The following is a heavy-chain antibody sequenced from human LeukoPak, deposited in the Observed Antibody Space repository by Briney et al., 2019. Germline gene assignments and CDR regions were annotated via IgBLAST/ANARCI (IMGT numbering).Heavy chain of an antibody. CDR3: SRAQGDYPFTY. V-gene: IGHV3-66*01. CDR1: EFTVSGDY. J-gene: IGHJ4*02. Sequence: PGGSLRLSCAASEFTVSGDYMTWVRQAPGKGLEWVSVIHGGGYTYYADPVKGRFTISRDNSKNTLYLQMNSLRAEDTAVYYCSRAQGDYPFTYGGQEPLVTASS. CDR2: IHGGGYT. D-gene: IGHD4-17*01.